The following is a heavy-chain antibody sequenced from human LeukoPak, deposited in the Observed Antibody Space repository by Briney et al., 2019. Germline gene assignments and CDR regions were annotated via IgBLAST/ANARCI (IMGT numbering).Heavy chain of an antibody. CDR2: ISGSGGST. D-gene: IGHD1-26*01. Sequence: GGSLRLSCAASGFTFGSYAMSWVRQAPGKGLEWVSAISGSGGSTYYADSVKSRFTISRDNSKNTLYLQMNSLRAEDTAVYYCAKGEGSGSYYLDYWGQGTLVTVSS. CDR3: AKGEGSGSYYLDY. CDR1: GFTFGSYA. V-gene: IGHV3-23*01. J-gene: IGHJ4*02.